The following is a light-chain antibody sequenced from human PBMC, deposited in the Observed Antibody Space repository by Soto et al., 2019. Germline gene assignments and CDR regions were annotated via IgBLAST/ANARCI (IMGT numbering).Light chain of an antibody. CDR1: SSDVRSYNL. CDR2: EGS. Sequence: QSVLTQPASVSGSPGQSITISCTGTSSDVRSYNLVSWFQQHPGKAPKLMIYEGSKRPSGVSNRFSGSKSGSTASLTISGLQAEDEADYYCCSYAGGSTFYVFGNGTKVTVL. V-gene: IGLV2-23*01. J-gene: IGLJ1*01. CDR3: CSYAGGSTFYV.